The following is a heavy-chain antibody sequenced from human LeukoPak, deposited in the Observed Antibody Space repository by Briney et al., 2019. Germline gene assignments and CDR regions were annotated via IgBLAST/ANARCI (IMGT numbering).Heavy chain of an antibody. Sequence: QTGGSLRLSCAASGFTFSSYGMHWVRQAPGKGLEWVAFIRFDGSNKYYADSVKGRFTISRDNSKNTLYLQMNSLRAEDTAVYYCAKENGGSPNPHFDSGGRGPRAPVP. D-gene: IGHD3-10*01. CDR3: AKENGGSPNPHFDS. J-gene: IGHJ4*02. V-gene: IGHV3-30*02. CDR1: GFTFSSYG. CDR2: IRFDGSNK.